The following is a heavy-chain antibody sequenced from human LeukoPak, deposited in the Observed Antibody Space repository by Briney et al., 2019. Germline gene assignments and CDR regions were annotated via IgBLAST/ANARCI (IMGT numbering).Heavy chain of an antibody. V-gene: IGHV4-31*03. CDR2: IYYSGST. Sequence: SETLSLTCTVSGCSISSGGYYWSWIRQHPGKGLEWIGYIYYSGSTYYNPSLKSRVTISVDTSKNQFSLKLSSVTAADTAVYYCARVGYDILTIHFDYWGQGTLVTVSS. J-gene: IGHJ4*02. D-gene: IGHD3-9*01. CDR3: ARVGYDILTIHFDY. CDR1: GCSISSGGYY.